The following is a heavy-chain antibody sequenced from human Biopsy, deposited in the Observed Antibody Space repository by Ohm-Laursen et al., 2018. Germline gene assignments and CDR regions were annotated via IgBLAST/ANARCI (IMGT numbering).Heavy chain of an antibody. J-gene: IGHJ5*02. V-gene: IGHV4-59*12. CDR3: ARDRDRRGWFDP. Sequence: GTLSLTCTVSGGSISRYYWSWIRQPPGKGLEWIGYIYYSGSTNYNPSLKSRITMSVDTSKNKFSLRVSSVTAADTAVYYCARDRDRRGWFDPWGQGTLVTVSS. D-gene: IGHD1-14*01. CDR2: IYYSGST. CDR1: GGSISRYY.